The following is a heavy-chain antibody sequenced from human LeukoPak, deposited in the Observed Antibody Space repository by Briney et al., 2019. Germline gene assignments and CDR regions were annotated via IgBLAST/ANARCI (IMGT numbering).Heavy chain of an antibody. CDR1: GDSVSSINGA. J-gene: IGHJ4*02. V-gene: IGHV6-1*01. CDR3: ARDLGNTGWYTFDY. D-gene: IGHD6-19*01. Sequence: SQTFSLTCAISGDSVSSINGAWNWIRQSPSRGLEWLGRTYFRSRWYNEFAESLKGRMTIDPDTSKNQYSLQLTSVTPEDTAVYYCARDLGNTGWYTFDYWGQGTLVTVSS. CDR2: TYFRSRWYN.